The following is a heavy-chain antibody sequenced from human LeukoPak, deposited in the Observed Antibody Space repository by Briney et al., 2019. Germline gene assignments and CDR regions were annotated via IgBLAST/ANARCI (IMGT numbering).Heavy chain of an antibody. J-gene: IGHJ5*02. D-gene: IGHD3-10*01. CDR2: IIPIFGTA. Sequence: SVKVSCKASGGTFSSYAISWVRRAPGQGLEWMGGIIPIFGTANYAQKFQGRVTMTRNTSISTAYMELSSLRSEDTAVYYCARGGERFGELFLEHNWFDPWGQGTLVTVSS. CDR1: GGTFSSYA. CDR3: ARGGERFGELFLEHNWFDP. V-gene: IGHV1-69*05.